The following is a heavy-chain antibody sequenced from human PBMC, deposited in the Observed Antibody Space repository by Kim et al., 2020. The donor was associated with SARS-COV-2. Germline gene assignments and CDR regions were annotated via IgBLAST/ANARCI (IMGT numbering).Heavy chain of an antibody. V-gene: IGHV3-21*01. J-gene: IGHJ4*02. Sequence: GGSLRLSCAASGFTFSSYSMNWVRQAPGKGLEWVSSISSSSSYIYYADSVKGRFTISRDNAKNSLYLQMNSLRAEDTAVYYCASTDNYVAPFDYWGQGTLVTVSS. CDR3: ASTDNYVAPFDY. CDR2: ISSSSSYI. D-gene: IGHD4-4*01. CDR1: GFTFSSYS.